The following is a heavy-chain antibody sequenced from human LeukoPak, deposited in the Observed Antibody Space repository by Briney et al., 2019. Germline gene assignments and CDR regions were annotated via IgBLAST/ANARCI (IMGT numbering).Heavy chain of an antibody. CDR2: IYTSGIT. CDR3: ARDETDWFDP. J-gene: IGHJ5*02. Sequence: SQTLSLACTVSGGSISSGSYYWSWIRQPAGKGLEWIGRIYTSGITNYNPSLKSRATISVDTSKNQFSLKLSVVTAADTAVYYCARDETDWFDPWGQGTLVTVSS. CDR1: GGSISSGSYY. V-gene: IGHV4-61*02.